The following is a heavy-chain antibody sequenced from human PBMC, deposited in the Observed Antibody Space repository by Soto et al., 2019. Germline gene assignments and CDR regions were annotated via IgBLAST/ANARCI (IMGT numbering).Heavy chain of an antibody. CDR3: ARTTFLEWFPTVDY. Sequence: GASVKVSCKASGYTFNSHYMHWVRQAPGQGLEWMGRINPGNSITINTQKFQGRVTMTRDTSTSTAYMELSSLRSEDTAVYYCARTTFLEWFPTVDYWGQGTLVTVSS. CDR2: INPGNSIT. V-gene: IGHV1-46*02. J-gene: IGHJ4*02. D-gene: IGHD3-3*01. CDR1: GYTFNSHY.